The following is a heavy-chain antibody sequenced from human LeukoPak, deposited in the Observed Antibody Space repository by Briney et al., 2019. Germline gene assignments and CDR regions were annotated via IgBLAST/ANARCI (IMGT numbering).Heavy chain of an antibody. CDR1: GYSFTSYW. Sequence: GESLKISCKGSGYSFTSYWIGWVRQMPGKGLERMGIIYPGDSDTRYSPSFQGQVTISADKSISTAYMQWSSLKASDTAMYYCARKSRNCSSTSCYPRAHFDYWGQGTLVTVSS. D-gene: IGHD2-2*01. CDR3: ARKSRNCSSTSCYPRAHFDY. J-gene: IGHJ4*02. V-gene: IGHV5-51*01. CDR2: IYPGDSDT.